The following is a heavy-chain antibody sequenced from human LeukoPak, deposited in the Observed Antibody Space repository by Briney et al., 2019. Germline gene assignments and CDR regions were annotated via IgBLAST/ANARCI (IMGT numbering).Heavy chain of an antibody. Sequence: SETLSLTCTVSGYSISSGYYWGWIRQPPGKGLEWFGSIYHSGSTYYNPSLKSRVTISVDKSKNQFSLKLSSVTAADTAVYYCARGSGYYYAAPYYFDYWGQGTLVTVSS. D-gene: IGHD3-22*01. CDR3: ARGSGYYYAAPYYFDY. CDR2: IYHSGST. V-gene: IGHV4-38-2*02. J-gene: IGHJ4*02. CDR1: GYSISSGYY.